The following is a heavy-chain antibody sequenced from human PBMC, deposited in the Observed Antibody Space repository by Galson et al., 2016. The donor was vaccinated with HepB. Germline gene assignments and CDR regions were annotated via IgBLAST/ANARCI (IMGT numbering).Heavy chain of an antibody. CDR3: ARLHYDSGGGF. D-gene: IGHD3-16*01. J-gene: IGHJ4*02. Sequence: TLSLTCFVSVGSISDRLYYWAWIRQPPGKGLEWIATVYYAGNIYYNPSLNGRVTISLDASRSEFYLKLTSLTAADTAVYFCARLHYDSGGGFRGQGTLVTAS. CDR1: VGSISDRLYY. CDR2: VYYAGNI. V-gene: IGHV4-39*01.